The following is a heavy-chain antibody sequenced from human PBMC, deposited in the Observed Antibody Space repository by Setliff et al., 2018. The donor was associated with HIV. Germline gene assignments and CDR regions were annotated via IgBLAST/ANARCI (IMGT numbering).Heavy chain of an antibody. CDR2: INPSDGTT. V-gene: IGHV1-46*01. J-gene: IGHJ4*02. Sequence: ASVKVSCKASGYTFTSCFMHWVRQAPGQGLEYMGIINPSDGTTDYTQKFQDRVTMTSDTSTSTVYMELLSLRSEDTAIYYCVKEYHTEVTDTRVANYFDYWGQGTLVTVSS. CDR3: VKEYHTEVTDTRVANYFDY. CDR1: GYTFTSCF. D-gene: IGHD4-4*01.